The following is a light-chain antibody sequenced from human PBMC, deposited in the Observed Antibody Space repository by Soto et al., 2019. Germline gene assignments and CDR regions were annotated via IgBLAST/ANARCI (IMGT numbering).Light chain of an antibody. Sequence: DIQMTQSPSTLSASVGDRVTITCRASQDINRWLAWYQQKPGKAPKLLIYKTSSLESGVPSRFSGSRSGTEFTLTISSLQPDDFATYYCQQSYSTPRTFGQGTKVDIK. J-gene: IGKJ1*01. CDR2: KTS. CDR3: QQSYSTPRT. CDR1: QDINRW. V-gene: IGKV1-5*03.